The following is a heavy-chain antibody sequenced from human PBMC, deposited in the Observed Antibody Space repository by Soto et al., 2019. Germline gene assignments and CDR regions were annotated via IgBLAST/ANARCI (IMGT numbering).Heavy chain of an antibody. V-gene: IGHV1-69*13. Sequence: SVKVSCKASGGTFSSYAISWVRQAPGQGLEWMGGIIPIFGTANYAQKFQGRVTITADESTSTAYMELSSLRSEDAAVYYCARFGYSSSWYVAYYYYGMDVWGQGTTVTVSS. CDR1: GGTFSSYA. CDR3: ARFGYSSSWYVAYYYYGMDV. D-gene: IGHD6-13*01. CDR2: IIPIFGTA. J-gene: IGHJ6*02.